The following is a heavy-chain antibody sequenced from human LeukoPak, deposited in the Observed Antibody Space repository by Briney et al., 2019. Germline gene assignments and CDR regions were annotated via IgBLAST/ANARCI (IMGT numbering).Heavy chain of an antibody. CDR2: MNPNSGNT. CDR3: ARGPGRYCSGGSCNSLGYYGMDV. V-gene: IGHV1-8*01. J-gene: IGHJ6*02. Sequence: GASVKVSCKASGYTFTSYDINWVRQATGQGLEWMGWMNPNSGNTGYAQKFQGRVTMTRNTAISTAYMELSSLRSEDTAVYYCARGPGRYCSGGSCNSLGYYGMDVWGQGTTVTVS. D-gene: IGHD2-15*01. CDR1: GYTFTSYD.